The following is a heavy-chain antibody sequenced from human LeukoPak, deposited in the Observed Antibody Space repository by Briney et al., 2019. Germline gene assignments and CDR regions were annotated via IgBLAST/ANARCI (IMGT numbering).Heavy chain of an antibody. Sequence: PSETLSLTCAVSGGSISSGDYYWSWLRQPPGKGLEWIGYIYYSGSTNYNPSLKSRVTISVDTSKNQFSLKLSSVTAADTAVYYCARSPRGGSGRYYFDYWGQGTLVTVSS. CDR1: GGSISSGDYY. J-gene: IGHJ4*02. D-gene: IGHD3-16*01. V-gene: IGHV4-61*08. CDR3: ARSPRGGSGRYYFDY. CDR2: IYYSGST.